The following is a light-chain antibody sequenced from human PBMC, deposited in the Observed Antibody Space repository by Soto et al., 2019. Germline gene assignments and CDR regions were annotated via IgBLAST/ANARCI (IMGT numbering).Light chain of an antibody. J-gene: IGKJ1*01. V-gene: IGKV3-15*01. CDR2: GAS. CDR1: QSVASN. Sequence: EIVLTQSPGTLSLSPGERAPLSCRASQSVASNYLAWYQQKPGQAPRLLIYGASTRATGIPARFSGSGSGTEFTLTISSLQSEDFAVYYCQQYNNWPRTFGQRAKVDI. CDR3: QQYNNWPRT.